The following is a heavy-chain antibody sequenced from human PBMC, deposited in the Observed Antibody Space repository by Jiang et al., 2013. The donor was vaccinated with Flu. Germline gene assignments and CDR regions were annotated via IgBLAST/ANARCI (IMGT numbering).Heavy chain of an antibody. V-gene: IGHV1-69*01. CDR2: IPIFGTA. Sequence: IPIFGTANYAQKFQGRVTITADESTSTAYMELSSLRSEDTAVYYCARGRSSSWYRNWFDPWGQGTLVTVSS. CDR3: ARGRSSSWYRNWFDP. J-gene: IGHJ5*02. D-gene: IGHD6-13*01.